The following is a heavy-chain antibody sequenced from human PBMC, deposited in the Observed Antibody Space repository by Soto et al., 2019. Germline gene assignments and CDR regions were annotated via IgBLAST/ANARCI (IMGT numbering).Heavy chain of an antibody. CDR2: IYYSGST. D-gene: IGHD3-3*01. CDR3: ARITIFGVAPYGMDV. J-gene: IGHJ6*02. Sequence: TLSLTCTVSGGSISSGDYYWSWIRQPPGKGLEWIGYIYYSGSTYYNPSLKSRVTISVDTSKNQFSLKLSSVTAADTAVYYCARITIFGVAPYGMDVWGQGTTVTVSS. V-gene: IGHV4-30-4*01. CDR1: GGSISSGDYY.